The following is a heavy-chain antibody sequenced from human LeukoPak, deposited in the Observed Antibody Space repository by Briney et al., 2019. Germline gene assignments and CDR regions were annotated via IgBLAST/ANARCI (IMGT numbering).Heavy chain of an antibody. CDR3: AREVITILGLVISSMFDP. V-gene: IGHV4-31*03. CDR2: IDYSGTT. J-gene: IGHJ5*02. Sequence: PSQTLSLTCTVSGGSISSGRYYWSWIRQHPGQDLEWIGYIDYSGTTYYNPSIKSRLEISVDTSKNQFSLKLSSVTVADTAVYYCAREVITILGLVISSMFDPWGQGALVTVSS. D-gene: IGHD3-3*01. CDR1: GGSISSGRYY.